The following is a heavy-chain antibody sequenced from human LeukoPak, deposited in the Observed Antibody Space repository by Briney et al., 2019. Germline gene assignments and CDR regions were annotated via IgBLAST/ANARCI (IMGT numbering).Heavy chain of an antibody. CDR3: AREVGATTHDAFDI. CDR2: ISAYNGNT. D-gene: IGHD1-26*01. J-gene: IGHJ3*02. CDR1: GYTFTGYG. V-gene: IGHV1-18*01. Sequence: ASVKVSCKASGYTFTGYGISWVRQAPGQGLEWMGWISAYNGNTNYAQKLQGRVTMTTDTSTSTDYMELRSLRYDDTAVYYCAREVGATTHDAFDIWGQGTMLTVSS.